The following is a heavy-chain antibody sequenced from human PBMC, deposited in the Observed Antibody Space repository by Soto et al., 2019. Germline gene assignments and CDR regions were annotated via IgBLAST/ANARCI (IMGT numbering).Heavy chain of an antibody. CDR3: ARAQGGDYPYGY. CDR2: ISSSSSYI. D-gene: IGHD4-17*01. Sequence: GGSLRLSCAASGFTFSSYSMNWVRQAPGKGLEWVSSISSSSSYIYYADSVKGRFTISRDNAKNSLYLQMNSLRAEDTAVYYCARAQGGDYPYGYWGQGTLVTVSS. V-gene: IGHV3-21*01. J-gene: IGHJ4*02. CDR1: GFTFSSYS.